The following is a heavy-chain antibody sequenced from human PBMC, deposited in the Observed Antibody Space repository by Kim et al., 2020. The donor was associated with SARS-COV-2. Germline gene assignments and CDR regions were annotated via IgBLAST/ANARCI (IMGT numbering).Heavy chain of an antibody. CDR3: ATSRFEY. Sequence: NIYYPATVKGRLTISRDNSKNTLYLQMNSLRVEDTAVYYCATSRFEYWGQGTLVMVSS. V-gene: IGHV3-23*01. CDR2: NI. J-gene: IGHJ4*02.